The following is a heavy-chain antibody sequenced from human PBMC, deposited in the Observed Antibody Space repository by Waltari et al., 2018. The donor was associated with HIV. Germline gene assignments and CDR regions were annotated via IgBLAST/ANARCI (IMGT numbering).Heavy chain of an antibody. CDR2: IYYTGST. CDR3: ARQWTYGDSARVNFDC. D-gene: IGHD4-17*01. Sequence: QLQLQESGPGLVKPSATLSLPCTVSGVSISRPSYYWGWIRQPAGKGLEWIGSIYYTGSTYYNPSLKSRVTISVDTSKNQFSLKLSSVTAADTAVYYCARQWTYGDSARVNFDCWGQGALVTVSS. V-gene: IGHV4-39*01. J-gene: IGHJ4*02. CDR1: GVSISRPSYY.